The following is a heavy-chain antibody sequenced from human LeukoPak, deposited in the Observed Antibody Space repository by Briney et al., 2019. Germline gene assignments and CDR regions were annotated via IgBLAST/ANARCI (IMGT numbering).Heavy chain of an antibody. CDR3: AKSWNYYDSSGDDALDI. CDR2: ISSSSSTI. V-gene: IGHV3-48*01. CDR1: GFTFSSYS. J-gene: IGHJ3*02. Sequence: GGSLRLSCAASGFTFSSYSMNWVRQAPGKGLEWVSYISSSSSTIYYADSVKGRFTISRGNAKNSLYLQMNSLRAEDTAVYYCAKSWNYYDSSGDDALDIWGQGTMVTVSS. D-gene: IGHD3-22*01.